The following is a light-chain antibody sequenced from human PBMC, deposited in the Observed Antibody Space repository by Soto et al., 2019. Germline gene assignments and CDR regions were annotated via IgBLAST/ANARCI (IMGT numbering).Light chain of an antibody. J-gene: IGKJ4*01. CDR3: QHYNNHALP. Sequence: EVVVTQSPGTLSVSPGEGATLACRASQSVSTNLAWYQQKPGQAPRLLMYGASNGAAGIPARFSGSGSGTEFTLTISSLQSEDFAVYYCQHYNNHALPIGRGTKLDIK. CDR2: GAS. CDR1: QSVSTN. V-gene: IGKV3-15*01.